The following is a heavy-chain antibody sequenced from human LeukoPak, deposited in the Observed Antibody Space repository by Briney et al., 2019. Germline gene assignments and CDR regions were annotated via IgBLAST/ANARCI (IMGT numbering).Heavy chain of an antibody. V-gene: IGHV3-7*03. D-gene: IGHD2-15*01. CDR3: ARDPNYIVTHY. CDR1: GLTGSHNY. J-gene: IGHJ4*02. Sequence: GGSLRLSCAASGLTGSHNYVSWVRQAPGKGLEWVANMRQDGNEIYYLDSVRGRFTISRDNAKNSLYLQMNSLRAEDTAVYYCARDPNYIVTHYWGQGTLVTVSS. CDR2: MRQDGNEI.